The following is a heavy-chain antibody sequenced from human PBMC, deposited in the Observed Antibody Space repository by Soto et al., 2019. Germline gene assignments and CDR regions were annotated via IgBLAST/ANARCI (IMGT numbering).Heavy chain of an antibody. J-gene: IGHJ5*02. CDR1: GFTFDDYV. V-gene: IGHV3-9*01. Sequence: EVQLVESGGGLVQPGGSLRLSCAASGFTFDDYVMHWVRQAPGKGLEWVSGISWKSGTIGYADSVQGRFTISRDNAKNSLYLQMSSLRTDDTAFYYCAKDMSARSDSWLNWFDPWGQGTLVTVSS. D-gene: IGHD2-2*01. CDR2: ISWKSGTI. CDR3: AKDMSARSDSWLNWFDP.